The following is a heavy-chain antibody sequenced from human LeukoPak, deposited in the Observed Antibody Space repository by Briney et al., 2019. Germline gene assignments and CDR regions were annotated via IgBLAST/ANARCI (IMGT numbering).Heavy chain of an antibody. CDR1: GFTFSNYV. Sequence: PGGSLRLSCAASGFTFSNYVMNWVRQAPGKGLEWVTFIQKDGGSKFYADSVKGRFTISRDNAKNSLYLQMNSLRAEETAVYYCARDRPSSSWYDAFPTFGPDAFDIWGQGTMVTVSS. J-gene: IGHJ3*02. D-gene: IGHD6-13*01. CDR3: ARDRPSSSWYDAFPTFGPDAFDI. CDR2: IQKDGGSK. V-gene: IGHV3-30*02.